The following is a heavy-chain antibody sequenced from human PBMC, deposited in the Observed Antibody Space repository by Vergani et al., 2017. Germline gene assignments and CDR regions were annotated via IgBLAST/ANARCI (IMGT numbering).Heavy chain of an antibody. CDR3: ARCVLDSKYRQNWFGP. Sequence: QEQLVQSGAEVGKPGASVKVSCKASGYNFTSFDINWVRLATGQGLEWMGWMNPKIGHTAYAAKFQGRITMTRDSSTDTAYMEMKSLRSEDTAIYFCARCVLDSKYRQNWFGPWGQGTVVTVSS. J-gene: IGHJ5*02. CDR1: GYNFTSFD. D-gene: IGHD2-2*01. V-gene: IGHV1-8*01. CDR2: MNPKIGHT.